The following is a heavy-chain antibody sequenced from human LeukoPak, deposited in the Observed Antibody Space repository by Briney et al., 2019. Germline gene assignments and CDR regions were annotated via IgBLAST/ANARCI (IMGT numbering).Heavy chain of an antibody. CDR1: GFTFSNAW. D-gene: IGHD2-2*01. V-gene: IGHV3-15*01. J-gene: IGHJ4*02. Sequence: GGSLRLSCAASGFTFSNAWMSWVRQAPGKGLEWVGRIKSKTDGGTTDYAAPVKGRFTISRDDSKNTLYLQMNSLKTEDTAVYYCTTDGSIVVVPAAIWDWGQGTLVTVSS. CDR3: TTDGSIVVVPAAIWD. CDR2: IKSKTDGGTT.